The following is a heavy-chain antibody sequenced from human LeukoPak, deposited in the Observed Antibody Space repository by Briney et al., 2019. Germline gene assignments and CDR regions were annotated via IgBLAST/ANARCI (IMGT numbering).Heavy chain of an antibody. J-gene: IGHJ4*02. CDR3: VRGTGY. Sequence: PGGSLRLSCSVSGFTFCTYVMHWVRQAPGKGLEYVSAISRNGDNTYYADSVKGRFTISRDNSKNTLYLQMSSLRADDTAVYYCVRGTGYWGQGTLVTVSS. V-gene: IGHV3-64D*06. CDR2: ISRNGDNT. CDR1: GFTFCTYV.